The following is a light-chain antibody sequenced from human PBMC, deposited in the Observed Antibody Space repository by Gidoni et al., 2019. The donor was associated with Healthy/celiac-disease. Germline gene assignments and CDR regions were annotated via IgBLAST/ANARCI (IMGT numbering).Light chain of an antibody. CDR2: WAS. Sequence: DIVMNQSPDSLAVALGERATINCKSSQSVLYSSNNKNYLALYQQKPGQPPKLLIFWASTRESGVPDRFSGSGSGTDFTLTISSLQAEDLAVYYCQQYYSTPRSFGQGTKLEIK. CDR1: QSVLYSSNNKNY. J-gene: IGKJ2*01. CDR3: QQYYSTPRS. V-gene: IGKV4-1*01.